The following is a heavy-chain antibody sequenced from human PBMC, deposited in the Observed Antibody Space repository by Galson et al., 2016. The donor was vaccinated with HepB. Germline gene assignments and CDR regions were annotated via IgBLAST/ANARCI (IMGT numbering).Heavy chain of an antibody. CDR3: ASDFYYESSGLSLGAFDI. D-gene: IGHD3-22*01. CDR1: GGSISSSSYY. CDR2: IYYSGST. J-gene: IGHJ3*02. Sequence: SETLSLTCTVSGGSISSSSYYWGWIRQPPGKGLEWIGNIYYSGSTYNNPSLKSRVTISVDTSKNQFSLKLSSVTAADTAVYYCASDFYYESSGLSLGAFDIWGQGTMVTVSS. V-gene: IGHV4-39*01.